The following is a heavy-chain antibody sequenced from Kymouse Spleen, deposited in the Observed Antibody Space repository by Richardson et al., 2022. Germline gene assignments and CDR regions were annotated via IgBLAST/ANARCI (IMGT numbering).Heavy chain of an antibody. D-gene: IGHD3-9*01. CDR1: GGSISSGGYY. CDR3: ARDGLRYFDWLFRGMDV. Sequence: QVQLQESGPGLVKPSQTLSLTCTVSGGSISSGGYYWSWIRQHPGKGLEWIGYIYYSGSTYYNPSLKSRVTISVDTSKNQFSLKLSSVTAADTAVYYCARDGLRYFDWLFRGMDVWGQGTTVTVSS. CDR2: IYYSGST. J-gene: IGHJ6*02. V-gene: IGHV4-31*03.